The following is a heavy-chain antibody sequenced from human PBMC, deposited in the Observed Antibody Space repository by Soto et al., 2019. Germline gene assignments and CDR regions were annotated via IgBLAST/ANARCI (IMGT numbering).Heavy chain of an antibody. CDR1: GGSISRYY. V-gene: IGHV4-59*12. Sequence: TSETLSLTCTVSGGSISRYYWSWIRQPPGKGLEWIGYIYYSGSTYYNPSLKSRVTISVDTSKNQFSLKLSSVTAADTAVYYCARGEVYYYDSSGYYRANDAFDIWGQGTMVTVSS. CDR3: ARGEVYYYDSSGYYRANDAFDI. J-gene: IGHJ3*02. CDR2: IYYSGST. D-gene: IGHD3-22*01.